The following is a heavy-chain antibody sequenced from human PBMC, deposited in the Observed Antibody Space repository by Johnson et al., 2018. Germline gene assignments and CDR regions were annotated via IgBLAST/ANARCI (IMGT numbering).Heavy chain of an antibody. CDR1: GFTFSSYS. J-gene: IGHJ6*03. D-gene: IGHD3-22*01. CDR3: ARVIRYYYDSSGYSPREYMDG. Sequence: VQLVQSGGGLVQPGGSLRLSCAASGFTFSSYSMNWVRQAPGKGLEWVSSISSSSSYIYYADSVKGRFTISRDNAKNSLYLQMNSLRAEDTAVYYCARVIRYYYDSSGYSPREYMDGWGKGTTVTVSS. CDR2: ISSSSSYI. V-gene: IGHV3-21*04.